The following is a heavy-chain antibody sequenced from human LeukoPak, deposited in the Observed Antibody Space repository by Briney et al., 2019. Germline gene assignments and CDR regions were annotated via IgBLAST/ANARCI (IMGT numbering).Heavy chain of an antibody. V-gene: IGHV3-30*04. Sequence: HTGGSLRLSCAASGFTFSSYAMHWVRQAPGKGLEWVAVISYDGSNKYYADSVKGRFTISRDNSKNTLYLQMNSLRAEDMAVYYCARGDYDFSAEYFQHWGQGTLVTVSS. CDR3: ARGDYDFSAEYFQH. J-gene: IGHJ1*01. CDR1: GFTFSSYA. CDR2: ISYDGSNK. D-gene: IGHD3-3*01.